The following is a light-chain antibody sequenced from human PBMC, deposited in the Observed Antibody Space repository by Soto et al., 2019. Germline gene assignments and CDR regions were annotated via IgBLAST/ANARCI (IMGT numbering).Light chain of an antibody. Sequence: QSALTQPPSVSGAPGQRVTISCTGSSSNIGARYDVHWYQQFPGTAPKLLIYGNYFRPSGVSDRFSASKSGTSASLAISGLQAEDEADYYCQSYDNSLSAWVFGGGTKVTVL. J-gene: IGLJ3*02. V-gene: IGLV1-40*01. CDR1: SSNIGARYD. CDR2: GNY. CDR3: QSYDNSLSAWV.